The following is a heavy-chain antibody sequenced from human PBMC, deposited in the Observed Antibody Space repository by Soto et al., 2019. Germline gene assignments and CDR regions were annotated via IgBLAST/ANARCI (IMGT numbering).Heavy chain of an antibody. CDR1: GFTFRSFT. V-gene: IGHV3-21*01. D-gene: IGHD6-13*01. J-gene: IGHJ5*02. CDR3: TRDASRDSSARGWLHP. Sequence: PGGSLRLSCAASGFTFRSFTMNWVRQAPGKGLEWVSTIGSNSAYIYYTDALRGRFTISRDNAKNSLHLQMNSLRAEDTAVYYCTRDASRDSSARGWLHPWGRGTMVTVSS. CDR2: IGSNSAYI.